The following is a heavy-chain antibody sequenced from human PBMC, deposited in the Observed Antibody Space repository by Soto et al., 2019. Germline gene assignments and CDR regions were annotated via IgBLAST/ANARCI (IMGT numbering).Heavy chain of an antibody. CDR1: GYTFTSYA. D-gene: IGHD6-13*01. J-gene: IGHJ5*02. V-gene: IGHV1-3*01. Sequence: QVQLVQSGAEVKKPGASVKVSCKASGYTFTSYAMHWVRQAPGQRLEWMGWINAGNGNTKYSQKFQGRVIITRDTSASTAYMELSSLRSEDTAVYYCARVRQQPKNWFDPWGQGTLVTVSS. CDR3: ARVRQQPKNWFDP. CDR2: INAGNGNT.